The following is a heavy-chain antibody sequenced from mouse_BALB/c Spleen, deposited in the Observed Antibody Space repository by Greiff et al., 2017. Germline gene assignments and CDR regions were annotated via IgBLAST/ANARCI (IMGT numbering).Heavy chain of an antibody. CDR2: ISSGSSTI. CDR1: GFTFSSFG. J-gene: IGHJ4*01. CDR3: ARTAAEPMDY. Sequence: EVKLEESGGGLVQPGGSRKLSCAASGFTFSSFGMHWVRQAPEKGLEWVAYISSGSSTIYYADTLKGRFTIYRDNPKNTLFLQMSSLRSEDTAMYYCARTAAEPMDYWGQGTSVTVSS. V-gene: IGHV5-17*02. D-gene: IGHD1-2*01.